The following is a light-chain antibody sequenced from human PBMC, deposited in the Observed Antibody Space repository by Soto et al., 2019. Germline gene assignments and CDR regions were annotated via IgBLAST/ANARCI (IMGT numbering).Light chain of an antibody. V-gene: IGLV1-40*01. CDR3: QSYDSSLSGWV. CDR2: GNS. Sequence: QSVLTQPPSVSGAPGQRVTISCTGSSSNIGAGYDVHWYQQVPGTAPKLLIHGNSNRPSGVPDRFSGSKSGTSASLAITGLQADDEADYYCQSYDSSLSGWVFGGGTKLTVL. CDR1: SSNIGAGYD. J-gene: IGLJ3*02.